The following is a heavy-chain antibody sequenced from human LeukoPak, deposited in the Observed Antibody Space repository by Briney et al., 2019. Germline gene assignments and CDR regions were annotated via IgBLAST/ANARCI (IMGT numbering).Heavy chain of an antibody. CDR2: ISSSSTYM. CDR1: GFTFSSYA. J-gene: IGHJ4*02. CDR3: ARERGAGLSSSWVDY. Sequence: GGSLRLSCAASGFTFSSYAMNWVRQAPGKGLEWVSSISSSSTYMYYADSVKGRFTISRDNAKNSLYLQMNSLRAEDTAVCYCARERGAGLSSSWVDYWGQGTLVTVSS. D-gene: IGHD6-13*01. V-gene: IGHV3-21*01.